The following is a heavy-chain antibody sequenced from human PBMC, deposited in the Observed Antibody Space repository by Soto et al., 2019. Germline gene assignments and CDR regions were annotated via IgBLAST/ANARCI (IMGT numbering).Heavy chain of an antibody. Sequence: QVQLVQSGAEVKKPGASVKVSCKTSGYTFITYEITWVRQAPGQGLEWMGWMNPRSSNTGYAKKFQGRVAMTRDTSINTAYMELTNLTSEDTAVYYCARGDSFTSSWYWFDSWGQGSLVTVSS. J-gene: IGHJ5*01. V-gene: IGHV1-8*01. CDR2: MNPRSSNT. CDR3: ARGDSFTSSWYWFDS. D-gene: IGHD6-13*01. CDR1: GYTFITYE.